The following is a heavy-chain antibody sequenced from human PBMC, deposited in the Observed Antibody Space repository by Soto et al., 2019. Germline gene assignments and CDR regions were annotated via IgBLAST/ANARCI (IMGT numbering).Heavy chain of an antibody. V-gene: IGHV4-39*01. CDR2: IKYSGTT. J-gene: IGHJ3*02. CDR1: GGPISSSRCH. D-gene: IGHD1-26*01. CDR3: ARHGITGSYYDAFDI. Sequence: SEALSHTYILTGGPISSSRCHRGWIRQPPGKGLEWIASIKYSGTTFYNPSLKSRVTLSVDTSKNQFALKLSSVTAAETAVYYCARHGITGSYYDAFDIWGQGTMVTVS.